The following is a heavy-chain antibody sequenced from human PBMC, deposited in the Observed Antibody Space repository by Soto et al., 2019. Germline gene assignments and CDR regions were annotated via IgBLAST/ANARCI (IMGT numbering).Heavy chain of an antibody. D-gene: IGHD1-1*01. J-gene: IGHJ3*02. V-gene: IGHV1-69*12. CDR2: IIPIFGTA. Sequence: QVQLVQSGAEVKKPGSSVKVSCKASGGTFSSYAISWVRQAPGQGLEGMGGIIPIFGTANYAQKFQGRVTITADESTSTAYMELSSLRSEDTAVYYCARAPATLDFIAEHAFDIWGQGTMVTVSS. CDR3: ARAPATLDFIAEHAFDI. CDR1: GGTFSSYA.